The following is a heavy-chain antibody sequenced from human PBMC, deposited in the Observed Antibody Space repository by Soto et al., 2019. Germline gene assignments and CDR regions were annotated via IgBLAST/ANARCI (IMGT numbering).Heavy chain of an antibody. Sequence: EVQLVESGGGLVKPGGSLRLSCAASGFIFSNAWMRWVRQAPGKGLEWVGRIKGKPEGKTTYYAAPVKGRFTIARDDSRNTLYLQMNNLKAEDTAVYYCTTDSMVRRDFDYWGQGTLVTVSS. CDR1: GFIFSNAW. D-gene: IGHD3-10*01. CDR3: TTDSMVRRDFDY. V-gene: IGHV3-15*01. CDR2: IKGKPEGKTT. J-gene: IGHJ4*02.